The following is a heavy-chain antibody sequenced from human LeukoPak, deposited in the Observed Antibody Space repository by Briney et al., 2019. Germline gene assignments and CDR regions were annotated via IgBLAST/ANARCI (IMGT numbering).Heavy chain of an antibody. CDR1: GGTFSSYA. J-gene: IGHJ4*02. CDR3: ARYYYDSSDPFDY. CDR2: IIPILGIA. Sequence: SVKVSCKASGGTFSSYAISWVRQAPGQGLEWMGRIIPILGIANYAQKFQGRVTITADKSTGTAYMELRSLRSDDTAVYYCARYYYDSSDPFDYWGQGTLVTVSS. D-gene: IGHD3-22*01. V-gene: IGHV1-69*04.